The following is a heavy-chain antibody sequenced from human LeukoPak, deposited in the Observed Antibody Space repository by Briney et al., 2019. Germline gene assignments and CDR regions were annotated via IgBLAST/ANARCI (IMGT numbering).Heavy chain of an antibody. CDR3: ARGVSGSYYYYYMDV. J-gene: IGHJ6*03. CDR1: GYSFTNFF. D-gene: IGHD1-26*01. V-gene: IGHV1-2*02. Sequence: ASVKVSCKASGYSFTNFFMHWVRQAPGQGLEWMGIINPIGGSTDYAQKFQGRVTMTRDTSISTAYMELSRLRSDDTAVYYCARGVSGSYYYYYMDVWGKGTTVTVSS. CDR2: INPIGGST.